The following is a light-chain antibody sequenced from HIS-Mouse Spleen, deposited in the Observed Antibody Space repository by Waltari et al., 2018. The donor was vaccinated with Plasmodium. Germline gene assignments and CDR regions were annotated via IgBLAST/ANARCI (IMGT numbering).Light chain of an antibody. J-gene: IGKJ2*01. CDR1: QSVSSSY. CDR3: QQYGSSPPYT. V-gene: IGKV3-20*01. Sequence: EIVLTQSPGTLSLSPGERATLSCRASQSVSSSYLAWYQQKPGQAPRLLIYVASSRATGIPDRFSGSGSVTDFTLTISRLEPEDFAVYYCQQYGSSPPYTFGQGTKLEIK. CDR2: VAS.